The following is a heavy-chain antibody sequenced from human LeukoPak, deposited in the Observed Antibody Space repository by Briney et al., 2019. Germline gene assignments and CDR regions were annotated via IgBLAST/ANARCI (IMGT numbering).Heavy chain of an antibody. V-gene: IGHV4-59*12. CDR2: ISYCGST. CDR3: ARARARYGAPDY. D-gene: IGHD4-17*01. CDR1: GASISSYN. Sequence: PSETLSLTCTVSGASISSYNWTWIRHPPALGLERIGYISYCGSTNYNPSLKSRVTILVDTSKNQFSLKLSSVTAAETAVYYCARARARYGAPDYWGQGTLVTVSS. J-gene: IGHJ4*02.